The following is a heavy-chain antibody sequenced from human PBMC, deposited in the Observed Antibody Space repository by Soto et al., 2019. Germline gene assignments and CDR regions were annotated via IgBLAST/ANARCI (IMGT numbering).Heavy chain of an antibody. CDR2: IIPILGTA. CDR3: ARDSNDYGGNSGSWVDY. V-gene: IGHV1-69*13. Sequence: GASVTVSCKASGYTFTSFYMHWVRQAPGQGLEWMGGIIPILGTANYAQKFQGRVTITADESTSTAYMELSSLRSEDTAVYYCARDSNDYGGNSGSWVDYWGQGTLVTVSS. CDR1: GYTFTSFY. D-gene: IGHD4-17*01. J-gene: IGHJ4*02.